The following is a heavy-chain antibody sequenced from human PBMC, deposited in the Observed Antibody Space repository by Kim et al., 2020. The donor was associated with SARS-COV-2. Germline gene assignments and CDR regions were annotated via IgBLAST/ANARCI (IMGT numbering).Heavy chain of an antibody. V-gene: IGHV3-74*01. D-gene: IGHD3-22*01. Sequence: VKGRFTISRDKAKNTRYLQMNSLRAEDTAVYYWATARGYYDSSGYYVFDYWGQGILVTVSS. CDR3: ATARGYYDSSGYYVFDY. J-gene: IGHJ4*02.